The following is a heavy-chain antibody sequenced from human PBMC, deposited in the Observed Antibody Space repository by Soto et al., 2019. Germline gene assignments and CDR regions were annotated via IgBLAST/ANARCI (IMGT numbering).Heavy chain of an antibody. CDR1: GFTFSNFW. CDR2: IRSKAYGGTT. CDR3: TRDLLVPAAMSHYYYYYGMDV. J-gene: IGHJ6*02. V-gene: IGHV3-49*04. D-gene: IGHD2-2*01. Sequence: GSLRLSCAASGFTFSNFWMHWVRQDPGKGLVWVGFIRSKAYGGTTDCAASVKGRFTISRDDSKSIAYLQMNSLKTEDTAVYYCTRDLLVPAAMSHYYYYYGMDVWGQGTTVTVSS.